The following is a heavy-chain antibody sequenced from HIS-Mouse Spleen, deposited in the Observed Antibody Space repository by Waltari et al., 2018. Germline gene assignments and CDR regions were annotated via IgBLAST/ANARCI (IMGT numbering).Heavy chain of an antibody. V-gene: IGHV4-39*07. J-gene: IGHJ2*01. Sequence: QLQLQESGPGLVKPSETLSLTCTVSGGSISSSSYYWGWIRQPPGKGLEWIGSIYYSGSTYNNPSLKGRVTISVDTSKNQFSLKLSSVTDADTAVYYCAREIPYSSSWYDWYFDLWGRGTLVTVSS. CDR2: IYYSGST. D-gene: IGHD6-13*01. CDR1: GGSISSSSYY. CDR3: AREIPYSSSWYDWYFDL.